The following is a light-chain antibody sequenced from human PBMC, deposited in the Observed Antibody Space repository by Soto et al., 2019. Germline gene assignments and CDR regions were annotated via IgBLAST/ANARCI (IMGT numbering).Light chain of an antibody. Sequence: DIQITQSPSTLSASVGDRVTITCRASQSISSWLAWYQQKPGKAPKLLIYKASTLESGVPSNFSGSGSGTEFSLTISSLQPEDFATYYCQQYNAYPWTFGQGTKVDTK. CDR1: QSISSW. CDR3: QQYNAYPWT. V-gene: IGKV1-5*03. CDR2: KAS. J-gene: IGKJ1*01.